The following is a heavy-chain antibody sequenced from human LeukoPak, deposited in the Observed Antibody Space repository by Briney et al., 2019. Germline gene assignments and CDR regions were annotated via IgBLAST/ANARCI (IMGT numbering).Heavy chain of an antibody. V-gene: IGHV4-30-2*01. J-gene: IGHJ5*02. CDR3: ARDRAGEVAAAGTNWFDP. CDR1: GGSISSGGYY. CDR2: IYHSGST. D-gene: IGHD6-13*01. Sequence: SETLSLTCTVSGGSISSGGYYWSWIRQPPGKGLEWIGYIYHSGSTYYNPSLKSRVTISVDRSKNQFSLKLSSVTAADTAVYYCARDRAGEVAAAGTNWFDPWGQGTLVTVSS.